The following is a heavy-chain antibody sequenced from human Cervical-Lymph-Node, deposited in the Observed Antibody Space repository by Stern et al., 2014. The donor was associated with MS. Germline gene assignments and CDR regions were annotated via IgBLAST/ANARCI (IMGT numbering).Heavy chain of an antibody. CDR3: TTGRHFVFAY. CDR1: GFTFSNAW. V-gene: IGHV3-15*01. D-gene: IGHD3-3*02. CDR2: IKSKTDGGTT. J-gene: IGHJ4*02. Sequence: VQLVESGGGLVKPGGSLRLSCAASGFTFSNAWMSWVRQAAGKGLEWGGRIKSKTDGGTTDYAAPVKGRFTISGDDSKNTLYLQMNSLKTEDTAVYYCTTGRHFVFAYWGQGTLVTVSS.